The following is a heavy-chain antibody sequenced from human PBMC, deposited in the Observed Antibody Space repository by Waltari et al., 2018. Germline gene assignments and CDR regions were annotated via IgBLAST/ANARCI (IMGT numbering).Heavy chain of an antibody. CDR2: IYSGGST. J-gene: IGHJ3*02. Sequence: EVQLVESGGGLIQPGGSLRLSCAASGFTVSSNYISWVRQAPGKGLEWVSVIYSGGSTYYADSVKGRFTISRDNSKNTLYLQMNSLRAEDTAVYYCARYGYGSGSYYTGAFDIWGQGTMVTVSS. CDR3: ARYGYGSGSYYTGAFDI. V-gene: IGHV3-53*01. D-gene: IGHD3-10*01. CDR1: GFTVSSNY.